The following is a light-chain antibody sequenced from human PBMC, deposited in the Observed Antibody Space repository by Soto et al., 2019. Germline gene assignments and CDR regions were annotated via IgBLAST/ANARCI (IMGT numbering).Light chain of an antibody. CDR2: AAP. CDR1: QTVSSNY. CDR3: QQYTGPPTT. V-gene: IGKV3-20*01. Sequence: EIILPQSPAALSLSPGERATLCCSPSQTVSSNYFAWRHQRPAQAPSLPIYAAPTRAAGTPDSFSGSGSGTDFPLTITILEPEDAAVYFWQQYTGPPTTFGQGTRLEIK. J-gene: IGKJ5*01.